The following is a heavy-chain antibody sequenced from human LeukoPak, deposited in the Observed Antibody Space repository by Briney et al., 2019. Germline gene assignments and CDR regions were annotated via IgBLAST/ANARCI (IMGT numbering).Heavy chain of an antibody. CDR3: ARQTGHSSGFDAHYGMDV. Sequence: SETLSLTCTVSGGSISSYYWSWIRQPPGKGLEWIGYIYYSGSTNYNPSLKSRVTVSVDTSKNQFSLKLSSVTAADTAVYYCARQTGHSSGFDAHYGMDVWGQGTTVTVSS. CDR1: GGSISSYY. J-gene: IGHJ6*02. D-gene: IGHD6-19*01. V-gene: IGHV4-59*08. CDR2: IYYSGST.